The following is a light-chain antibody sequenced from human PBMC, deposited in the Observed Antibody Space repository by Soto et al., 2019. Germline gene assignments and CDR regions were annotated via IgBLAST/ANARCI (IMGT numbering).Light chain of an antibody. V-gene: IGKV1-5*03. CDR3: QHYNSYSEA. CDR2: KAS. J-gene: IGKJ1*01. Sequence: DIQVTQSRTTLSGSVGGRFTITCLAIQTISSWLAWYQQKPGKAPKLLIYKASTLKSGVPSRFRGSGSGTEVTLTISSLQPDDFETYYCQHYNSYSEAFGQGTKVDIK. CDR1: QTISSW.